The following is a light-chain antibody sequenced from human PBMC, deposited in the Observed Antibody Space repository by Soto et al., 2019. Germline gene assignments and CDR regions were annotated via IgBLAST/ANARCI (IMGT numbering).Light chain of an antibody. J-gene: IGLJ1*01. CDR1: SSDVGGYNY. Sequence: QSALTQPASVSGSPGQSITISCTGTSSDVGGYNYVSWYQQHPGKAPNLMIYEVSNRPSGDSNRFSGSKSGNTASLTISGLQAEDEADYYCSSYTSSSTLVFGTGTKLTVL. CDR3: SSYTSSSTLV. CDR2: EVS. V-gene: IGLV2-14*01.